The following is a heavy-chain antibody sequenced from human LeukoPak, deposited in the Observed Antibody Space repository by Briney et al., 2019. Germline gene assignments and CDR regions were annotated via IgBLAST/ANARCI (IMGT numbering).Heavy chain of an antibody. CDR3: APTSEAYTSNWSV. CDR2: INPDSGFT. V-gene: IGHV1-2*02. J-gene: IGHJ4*02. Sequence: ASVKVSCKTSGYRFTDDYMHWVRQAPGQGLEWMGWINPDSGFTNYAPKFQGRVIMTRDTSISPAYMEVRRLRYDDTAMYYCAPTSEAYTSNWSVWGQGTLVTVSP. D-gene: IGHD3-16*01. CDR1: GYRFTDDY.